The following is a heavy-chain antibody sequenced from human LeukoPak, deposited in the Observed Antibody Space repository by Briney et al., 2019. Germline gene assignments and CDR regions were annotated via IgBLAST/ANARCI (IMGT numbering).Heavy chain of an antibody. CDR2: IRHDGSTK. J-gene: IGHJ4*02. CDR3: ARSVPCGTTWYGRSDC. D-gene: IGHD6-13*01. V-gene: IGHV3-7*03. CDR1: GFPFYSYW. Sequence: PGGSLRLSCTASGFPFYSYWMTWVRQTPGKGLEWVANIRHDGSTKYYVDSVKGRFTISRDNAMNSLYLQMDSLRVEDTAIYYCARSVPCGTTWYGRSDCWSQGTQVTVSS.